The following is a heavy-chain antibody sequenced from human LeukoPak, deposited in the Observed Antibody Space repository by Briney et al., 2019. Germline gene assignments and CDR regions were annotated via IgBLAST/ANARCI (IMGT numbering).Heavy chain of an antibody. CDR2: IASDGSNT. CDR1: GYTFSRYW. J-gene: IGHJ4*01. V-gene: IGHV3-74*01. Sequence: SGGTLRLLCAACGYTFSRYWMKGVSDARGRGLVWVSRIASDGSNTKYADSVKGRYNISRDNAKNTLYVQMNSQRVEDRAVYDCAISTPHGKCYCGHGTLGSVSS. D-gene: IGHD2-15*01. CDR3: AISTPHGKCY.